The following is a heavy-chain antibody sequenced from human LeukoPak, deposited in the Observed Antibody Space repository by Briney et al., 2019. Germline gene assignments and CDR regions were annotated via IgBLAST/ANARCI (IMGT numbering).Heavy chain of an antibody. D-gene: IGHD2-15*01. CDR2: MNPNSGNT. V-gene: IGHV1-8*01. CDR1: GYTFTSYD. J-gene: IGHJ4*02. Sequence: ASVKVSCKASGYTFTSYDINWERQATGQGLEWMGWMNPNSGNTGYAQKFQGRVTMTRNTSISTAYMELSSLRSEDTAVYYCARTVCSGGSCYLSWGQGTLVTVSS. CDR3: ARTVCSGGSCYLS.